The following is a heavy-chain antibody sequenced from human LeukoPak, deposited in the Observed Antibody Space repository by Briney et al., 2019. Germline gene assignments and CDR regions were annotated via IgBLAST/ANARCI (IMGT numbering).Heavy chain of an antibody. V-gene: IGHV3-30*02. CDR3: AKVPEPSDSWLFGY. D-gene: IGHD6-13*01. Sequence: GGSLRLSCAASGFTISSYGMHWVRQAPGKGLEWVAFIRYDGSYKNYADSVKGRFTISRDNSKNTLFLQMNSLRVEDMAVYYCAKVPEPSDSWLFGYWGQGTLVTVSS. CDR2: IRYDGSYK. J-gene: IGHJ4*02. CDR1: GFTISSYG.